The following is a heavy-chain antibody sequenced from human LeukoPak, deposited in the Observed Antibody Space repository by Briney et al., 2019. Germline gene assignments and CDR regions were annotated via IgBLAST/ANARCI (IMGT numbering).Heavy chain of an antibody. CDR1: GFTFSDYY. J-gene: IGHJ6*03. CDR3: ARRTTNYYYYYMDV. CDR2: ISRSGSTI. Sequence: GGSLRLSCAASGFTFSDYYMSWIRQAPGKGLEWVSYISRSGSTIYYADSVKGRFTISRDNAKNSLYLQMNSLRAEDTAVYYCARRTTNYYYYYMDVWGKGTTVTVSS. D-gene: IGHD1-1*01. V-gene: IGHV3-11*04.